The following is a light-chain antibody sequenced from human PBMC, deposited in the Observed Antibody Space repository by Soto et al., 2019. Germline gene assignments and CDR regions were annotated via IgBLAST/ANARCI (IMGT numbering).Light chain of an antibody. CDR1: NSNIGRTA. J-gene: IGLJ1*01. CDR2: RNN. V-gene: IGLV1-44*01. Sequence: QSVLTQPPSASGTPGQRVTISCSGSNSNIGRTAVNWYQQLPGTAPNPLIYRNNQRPSGVPDRFSGSKSAPSASLAISGLQSDDESDYYCASWIDGLTGYFFGTGTKVTVL. CDR3: ASWIDGLTGYF.